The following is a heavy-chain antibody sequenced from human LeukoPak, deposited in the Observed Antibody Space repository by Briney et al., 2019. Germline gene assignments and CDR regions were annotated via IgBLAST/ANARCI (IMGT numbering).Heavy chain of an antibody. J-gene: IGHJ5*02. CDR1: GFTVSDNY. V-gene: IGHV3-53*01. CDR2: MYSGGDT. Sequence: GGSLRLSCAASGFTVSDNYMSWVRQAPGKGLEWVSVMYSGGDTYYANSVKGRFTFSRAISKNTLYLQMNDLRTEDTAMYYCARDAPQVPAAGVLASWGQGTLVIVSS. CDR3: ARDAPQVPAAGVLAS. D-gene: IGHD6-13*01.